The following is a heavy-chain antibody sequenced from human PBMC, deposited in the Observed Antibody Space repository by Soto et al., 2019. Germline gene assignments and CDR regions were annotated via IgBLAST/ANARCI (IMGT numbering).Heavy chain of an antibody. CDR2: MNPNSGNT. V-gene: IGHV1-8*01. D-gene: IGHD2-21*01. CDR1: GFTFTSYD. CDR3: AVVTLVPSATGAFDI. J-gene: IGHJ3*02. Sequence: ASVKVSCKSSGFTFTSYDINWVRQATGQGLEWMGWMNPNSGNTGYAQKFQGRVTMTRDTSISTAYMELSSLRSEDAAVYYCAVVTLVPSATGAFDIRGQGTMVTRLL.